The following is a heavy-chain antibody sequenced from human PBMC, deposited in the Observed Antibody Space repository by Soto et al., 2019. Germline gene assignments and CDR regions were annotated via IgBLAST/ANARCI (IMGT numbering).Heavy chain of an antibody. CDR2: IIPIFGTA. Sequence: GASVKVSCKASGGTFSSYAISWVRQAPGQGLEWMGGIIPIFGTANYAQKFQGRVTITADESTSTAYMELSSLRSEDTAVYYCARGGYCSGGSCYAKHDFDIWGQGTMVTVSS. J-gene: IGHJ3*02. V-gene: IGHV1-69*13. D-gene: IGHD2-15*01. CDR3: ARGGYCSGGSCYAKHDFDI. CDR1: GGTFSSYA.